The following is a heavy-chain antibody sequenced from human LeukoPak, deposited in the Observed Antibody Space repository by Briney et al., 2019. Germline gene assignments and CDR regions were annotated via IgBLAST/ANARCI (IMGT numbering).Heavy chain of an antibody. Sequence: PSETLSLTCTVSGGSISSYYWSWIRQPPGKGLEWIGYIYYSGSTNYNPSLKSRVTISVDTSKNQFSLKLSSVTAADTAVNYCARFGGYSYGSAADYWGQGTLVTVSS. D-gene: IGHD5-18*01. J-gene: IGHJ4*02. CDR2: IYYSGST. CDR1: GGSISSYY. CDR3: ARFGGYSYGSAADY. V-gene: IGHV4-59*01.